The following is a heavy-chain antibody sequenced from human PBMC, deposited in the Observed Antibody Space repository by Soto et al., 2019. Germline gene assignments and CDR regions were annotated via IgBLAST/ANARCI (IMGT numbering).Heavy chain of an antibody. J-gene: IGHJ6*02. Sequence: EVQLVESGGGLVQPGGSLRLSCAASGFTFSSYDMHWVRQATGKGLEWVSAIGTAGDTYYPGSVKGRFTISRENAKNSLYLQMNSLRAGDTAVYYCARAGLYYYYGMDVWGQGTTVTVSS. CDR3: ARAGLYYYYGMDV. CDR1: GFTFSSYD. D-gene: IGHD3-22*01. CDR2: IGTAGDT. V-gene: IGHV3-13*01.